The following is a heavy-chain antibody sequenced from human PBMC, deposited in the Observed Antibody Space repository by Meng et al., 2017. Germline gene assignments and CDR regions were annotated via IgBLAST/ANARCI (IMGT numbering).Heavy chain of an antibody. Sequence: EVQVVGAGGGLGKPGGSLRLSCVASGLRFTDAWMSWVRQAPGKGLEWVGRIKRNRDGGTIDYAARVKGRFTISRDESKNTLYLQMDSLITEDTAVYFCATGAAAADHWGQGTLVTVSS. J-gene: IGHJ4*02. CDR1: GLRFTDAW. CDR3: ATGAAAADH. D-gene: IGHD6-13*01. V-gene: IGHV3-15*01. CDR2: IKRNRDGGTI.